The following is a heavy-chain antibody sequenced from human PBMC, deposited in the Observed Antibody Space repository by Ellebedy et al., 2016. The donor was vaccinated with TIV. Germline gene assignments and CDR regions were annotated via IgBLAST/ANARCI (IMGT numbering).Heavy chain of an antibody. CDR3: ARAKWPYFDY. J-gene: IGHJ4*02. V-gene: IGHV4-39*07. D-gene: IGHD5-12*01. Sequence: MPSETLSLTCTVSGGSISSSSYYWGWIRQPPGKGLEWIGSIYYSGSTYYNPSLKSRVTISVDTSKNQFSLKLSPVTAADTAVYYCARAKWPYFDYWGQGTLVTVSS. CDR1: GGSISSSSYY. CDR2: IYYSGST.